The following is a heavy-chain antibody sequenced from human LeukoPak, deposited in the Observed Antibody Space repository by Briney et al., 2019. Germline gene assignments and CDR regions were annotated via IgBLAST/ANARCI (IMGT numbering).Heavy chain of an antibody. J-gene: IGHJ4*02. CDR2: INHSGST. CDR3: ASRSGSYYNDY. Sequence: SETLSLTCAVYGGSFSGYYWSWIRQPPGKGLEWIGEINHSGSTSYNPSLKSRVTISVDTSKNQFSLKLSSVTAADTAVYYCASRSGSYYNDYWGQGTLSPSPQ. CDR1: GGSFSGYY. V-gene: IGHV4-34*01. D-gene: IGHD3-10*01.